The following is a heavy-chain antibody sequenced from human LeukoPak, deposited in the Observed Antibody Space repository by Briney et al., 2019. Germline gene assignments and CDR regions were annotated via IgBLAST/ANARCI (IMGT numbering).Heavy chain of an antibody. V-gene: IGHV4-4*07. J-gene: IGHJ3*02. Sequence: SETLSLPCTVSGGSISSYYWSWIRQPAGKGLEWIGRIYTSGSTNYNPSLKSRVTMSVDTSKNQFSLKLSSVTAADTAVYYCARDRIAAAGSGVAFDIWGQGTMVTVSS. CDR1: GGSISSYY. D-gene: IGHD6-13*01. CDR2: IYTSGST. CDR3: ARDRIAAAGSGVAFDI.